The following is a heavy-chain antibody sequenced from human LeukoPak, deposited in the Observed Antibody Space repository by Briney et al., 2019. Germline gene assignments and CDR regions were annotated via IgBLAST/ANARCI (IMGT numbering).Heavy chain of an antibody. CDR1: GGSFSGYY. D-gene: IGHD2-15*01. CDR2: INHSGST. CDR3: ARGFIGVVVGDRFTYYYGMDF. J-gene: IGHJ6*02. V-gene: IGHV4-34*01. Sequence: SETLSLTRAVYGGSFSGYYWSWISQPPGKGLEWIGEINHSGSTNYNPSLKSRVTISIDTSKNQFSLRLSSVTAPDTAVYCCARGFIGVVVGDRFTYYYGMDFWGQGATATVSS.